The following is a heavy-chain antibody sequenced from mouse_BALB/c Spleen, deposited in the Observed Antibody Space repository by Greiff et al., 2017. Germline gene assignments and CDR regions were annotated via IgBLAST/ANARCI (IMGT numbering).Heavy chain of an antibody. CDR3: ARYDYAYYYAMDY. CDR2: IWAGGST. CDR1: GFSLTSYG. V-gene: IGHV2-9*02. J-gene: IGHJ4*01. D-gene: IGHD2-4*01. Sequence: VNLVESGPGLVAPSQSLSITCTVSGFSLTSYGVHWVRQPPGKGLEWLGVIWAGGSTNYNSALMSRLSISKDNSKSQVFLKMNSLQTDDTAMYYCARYDYAYYYAMDYWGQGTSVTVSA.